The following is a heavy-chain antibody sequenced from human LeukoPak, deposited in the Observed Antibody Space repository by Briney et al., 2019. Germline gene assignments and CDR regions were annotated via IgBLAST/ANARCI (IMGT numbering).Heavy chain of an antibody. CDR3: ARRGAAAGSSDY. CDR1: GGSISSSSYY. V-gene: IGHV4-39*07. J-gene: IGHJ4*02. CDR2: IYYSGST. D-gene: IGHD6-13*01. Sequence: PSETLSLTCTVSGGSISSSSYYWGWIRQPPGKGLEWIGCIYYSGSTYYNPSLKSRVTISVDTSKNQFSLKLSSVTAADTAVYYCARRGAAAGSSDYWGQGTLVTVSS.